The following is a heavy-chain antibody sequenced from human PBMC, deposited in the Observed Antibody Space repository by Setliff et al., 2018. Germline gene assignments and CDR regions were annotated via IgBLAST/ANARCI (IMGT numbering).Heavy chain of an antibody. CDR3: TRHEDRNKCTSSSCYRENDAFDV. V-gene: IGHV5-51*01. CDR2: IYPGDSDT. CDR1: GYICTNYW. Sequence: GESLKSSWKASGYICTNYWIGVVRQMPGKGLEWMGVIYPGDSDTRYSPSFQGHVTISADKYINTAYLQWSSLTASDTAIYYCTRHEDRNKCTSSSCYRENDAFDVWCQGAMVTVSS. D-gene: IGHD2-2*01. J-gene: IGHJ3*01.